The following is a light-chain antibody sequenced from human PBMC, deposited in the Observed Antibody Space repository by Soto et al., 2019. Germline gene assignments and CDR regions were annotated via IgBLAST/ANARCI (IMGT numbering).Light chain of an antibody. V-gene: IGLV1-44*01. CDR2: SNN. CDR1: SSNIGSNI. J-gene: IGLJ2*01. Sequence: QPVLTQPPSASGTPGQRVTISCSGSSSNIGSNIVNWYQQLPGTAPKLLIYSNNRRPSGVPDRFSGSKSGTSASLAISGLQSEGEADYYCAAWDDSLNGVVFGGGTKVTVL. CDR3: AAWDDSLNGVV.